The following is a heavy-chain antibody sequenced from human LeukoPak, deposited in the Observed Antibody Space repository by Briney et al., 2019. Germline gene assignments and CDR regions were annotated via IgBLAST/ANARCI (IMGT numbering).Heavy chain of an antibody. D-gene: IGHD3-10*01. Sequence: SETLSLTCTVPGGSMSVYKWSWIRQPPGKGLEWIGYTYDSGFADYNPSLKSRVTISVDTSKSQFSLRLNSVTAADTAVYYCARGSLDYYGSGSYYNALGAFDIWGQGTMVTVSS. J-gene: IGHJ3*02. CDR1: GGSMSVYK. V-gene: IGHV4-59*01. CDR2: TYDSGFA. CDR3: ARGSLDYYGSGSYYNALGAFDI.